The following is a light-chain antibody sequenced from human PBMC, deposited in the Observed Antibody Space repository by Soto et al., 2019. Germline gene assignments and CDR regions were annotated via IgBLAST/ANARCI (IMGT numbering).Light chain of an antibody. V-gene: IGLV6-57*03. CDR2: EDN. J-gene: IGLJ3*02. CDR3: QSYDSILWV. CDR1: SSSIASNY. Sequence: NFMLTQPHSVAESPGKTVTISCTRSSSSIASNYVQWYQQRPGSAHSTVIYEDNQRASGVPDRFSGSIDSSSNSASLTISGLKSEDEADYYCQSYDSILWVFGGGTKLTVL.